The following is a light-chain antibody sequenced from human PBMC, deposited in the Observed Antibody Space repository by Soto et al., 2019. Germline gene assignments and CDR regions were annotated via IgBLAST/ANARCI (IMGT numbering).Light chain of an antibody. J-gene: IGLJ1*01. CDR3: SSYTSSNTLV. CDR2: DVS. V-gene: IGLV2-14*01. CDR1: SSDVGGYNF. Sequence: QSVLTQPASVSGSPGQSITISCTGTSSDVGGYNFVSWYQQHPGKGPKLMIYDVSNRPSGVSNRFSGSKSGNTSSLTISGLQAEDEADYYCSSYTSSNTLVFGTGTKLTVL.